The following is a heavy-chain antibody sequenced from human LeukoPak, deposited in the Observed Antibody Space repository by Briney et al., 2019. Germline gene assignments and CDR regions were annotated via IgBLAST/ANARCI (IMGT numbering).Heavy chain of an antibody. D-gene: IGHD1-26*01. Sequence: PGGSLRLSCAASGFTFSSYGMHWVRQAPGKGLEWVAVISYDGSNKYYADSLKGRFTISRDNSKNTLYLQMNSLRAGDTAVYYCAKNGACGSCFDYWGQGPLVTVSS. CDR3: AKNGACGSCFDY. CDR2: ISYDGSNK. V-gene: IGHV3-30*18. J-gene: IGHJ4*02. CDR1: GFTFSSYG.